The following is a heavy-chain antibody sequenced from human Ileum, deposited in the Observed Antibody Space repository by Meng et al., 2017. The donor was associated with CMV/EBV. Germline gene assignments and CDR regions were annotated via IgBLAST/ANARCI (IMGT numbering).Heavy chain of an antibody. CDR3: ARETSVGAFDY. J-gene: IGHJ4*02. Sequence: EGQLVVSGVGLIQPGTSLRPSCAVSGFTVSSNYMSWVRQAPGKGLEWVSVIYSGGSTYYADSVKGRFTISRDNSKNTLSLQMNSLRAEDTAVYYCARETSVGAFDYWGQGTLVTVSS. CDR2: IYSGGST. D-gene: IGHD1-26*01. V-gene: IGHV3-53*01. CDR1: GFTVSSNY.